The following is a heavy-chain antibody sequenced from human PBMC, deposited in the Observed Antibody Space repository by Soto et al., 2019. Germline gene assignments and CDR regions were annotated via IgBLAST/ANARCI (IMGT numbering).Heavy chain of an antibody. CDR2: ISSSSSTI. CDR1: GFTFSSYS. V-gene: IGHV3-48*02. J-gene: IGHJ6*02. D-gene: IGHD1-1*01. Sequence: GGSLRLSCAASGFTFSSYSMNWVRQAPGKGLEWVSYISSSSSTIYYADSVKGRFTISRDNAKNSLYLQMNSLRDEDTAVYYCARDHRTAGVYYYGMDVWGQGTTVTVSS. CDR3: ARDHRTAGVYYYGMDV.